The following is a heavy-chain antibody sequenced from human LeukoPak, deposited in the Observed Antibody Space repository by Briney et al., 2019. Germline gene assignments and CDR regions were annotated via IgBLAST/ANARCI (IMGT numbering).Heavy chain of an antibody. CDR3: ASALEWSSSWYVVDY. J-gene: IGHJ4*02. Sequence: GGSLRLSCAASGFTFSSYAMSWVRQAPGKGLEWVSAISGSGGSTYYADSVKGRFTISRDNAKNSLYLQMNSLRAEDTAVYYCASALEWSSSWYVVDYWGQGTLVTVSS. D-gene: IGHD6-13*01. V-gene: IGHV3-23*01. CDR1: GFTFSSYA. CDR2: ISGSGGST.